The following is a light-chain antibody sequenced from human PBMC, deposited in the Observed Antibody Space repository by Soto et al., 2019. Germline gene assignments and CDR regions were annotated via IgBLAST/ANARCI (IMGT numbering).Light chain of an antibody. CDR3: SSYTSSNTYV. CDR2: EVS. Sequence: QSVLTQPASVSGSPGQSITIFCTGSRSDVGGYNYVSWYQQLPGKAPKVMIYEVSRRPSGVSNRFSGSKSGNTASLTISGLQTEDEADYYCSSYTSSNTYVFGTGTKVTVL. CDR1: RSDVGGYNY. V-gene: IGLV2-14*01. J-gene: IGLJ1*01.